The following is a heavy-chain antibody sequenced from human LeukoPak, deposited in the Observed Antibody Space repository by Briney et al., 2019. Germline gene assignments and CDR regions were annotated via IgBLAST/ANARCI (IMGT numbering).Heavy chain of an antibody. CDR1: GFTFSSNG. V-gene: IGHV3-7*01. Sequence: GGSLRLSCVASGFTFSSNGMHWVRQSPGKGLEWVANIKQDGSDKYYLDSVKGRFTISRDSAKNSLYLQMNSLRAEDTAVYYCARERTSLFDYWGQGTLVTVSS. CDR2: IKQDGSDK. D-gene: IGHD1-7*01. J-gene: IGHJ4*02. CDR3: ARERTSLFDY.